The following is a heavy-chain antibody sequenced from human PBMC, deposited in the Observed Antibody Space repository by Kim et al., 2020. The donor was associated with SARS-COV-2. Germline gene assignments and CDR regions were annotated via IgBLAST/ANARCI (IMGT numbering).Heavy chain of an antibody. V-gene: IGHV3-30*07. D-gene: IGHD3-22*01. Sequence: ADSGKGRFTISRDNYKNALYLQMNSLRAEDTAVYYCARSHSGYYSYYFDYWGQGTLVTVSS. CDR3: ARSHSGYYSYYFDY. J-gene: IGHJ4*02.